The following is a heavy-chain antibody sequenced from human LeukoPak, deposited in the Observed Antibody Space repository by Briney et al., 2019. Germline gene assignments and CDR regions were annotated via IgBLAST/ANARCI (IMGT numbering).Heavy chain of an antibody. V-gene: IGHV1-18*01. D-gene: IGHD3-22*01. CDR3: ARAEMYYYDSSGYYYGAFDI. Sequence: GASVKVSCKASGYTFTSYGISWVRQAPGQGLEWMGWISAYNGNTNYAQKLQGRVTMTTDTSTSTAYMELRSLRSDDTAVYYCARAEMYYYDSSGYYYGAFDIWGQGTMVTVSS. CDR2: ISAYNGNT. J-gene: IGHJ3*02. CDR1: GYTFTSYG.